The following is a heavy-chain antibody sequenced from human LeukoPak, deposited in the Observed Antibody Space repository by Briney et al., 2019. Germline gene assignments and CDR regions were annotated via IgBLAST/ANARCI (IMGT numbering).Heavy chain of an antibody. J-gene: IGHJ3*02. V-gene: IGHV3-23*01. D-gene: IGHD3-10*01. CDR3: AREIFDYYGSGTLDAFDI. CDR1: GFTFSSYA. Sequence: GGSLRLSCAASGFTFSSYAMSWVRQAPGKGLEWVSAISDSSGSTYYADSVKGRFTISRDNSKNTLYLQMNSLRAEDTAVYYCAREIFDYYGSGTLDAFDIWGQGTMVTVSS. CDR2: ISDSSGST.